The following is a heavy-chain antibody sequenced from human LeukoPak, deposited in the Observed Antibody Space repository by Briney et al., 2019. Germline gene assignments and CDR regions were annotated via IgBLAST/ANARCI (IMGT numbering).Heavy chain of an antibody. CDR1: GYSFTSYW. CDR3: ASHQTNSGYDNFDY. J-gene: IGHJ4*02. Sequence: PGESLKISWKGSGYSFTSYWIGWVRQMPGKGLGWMGIIYPGDSDTRYSPSFQGQVTISADKSISTAYLQWSSLKASDTAMYYCASHQTNSGYDNFDYWGQGTLVTVSS. V-gene: IGHV5-51*01. CDR2: IYPGDSDT. D-gene: IGHD5-12*01.